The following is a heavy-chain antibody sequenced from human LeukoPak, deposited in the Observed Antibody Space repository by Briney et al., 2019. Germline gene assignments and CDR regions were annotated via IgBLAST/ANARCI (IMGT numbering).Heavy chain of an antibody. Sequence: PGGSLRLSCAASGFTFSSYAMSWARQAPGKGLEWVSAISGSGGSTYYADSVKGSLTTSRDNSKYPQYPQMNSLRAEDTAVDYCAKVCFGAITMVRGVIDYWGQGTLVTVSS. J-gene: IGHJ4*02. CDR2: ISGSGGST. CDR1: GFTFSSYA. D-gene: IGHD3-10*01. V-gene: IGHV3-23*01. CDR3: AKVCFGAITMVRGVIDY.